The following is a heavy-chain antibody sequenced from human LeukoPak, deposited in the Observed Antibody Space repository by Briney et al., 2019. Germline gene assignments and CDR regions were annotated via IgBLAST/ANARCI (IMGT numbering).Heavy chain of an antibody. V-gene: IGHV3-23*01. CDR2: ISGSAGST. J-gene: IGHJ3*02. CDR1: GFTFSSYD. CDR3: AKSYYYGSGRYYLSVFDI. D-gene: IGHD3-10*01. Sequence: GGSLILSCAASGFTFSSYDMSWVRQAPGKGLEWVSGISGSAGSTYYADSVKGRFSISRDNSKNTLNLQMNSLRAEDTAVYYCAKSYYYGSGRYYLSVFDIWGQGTMVIVSS.